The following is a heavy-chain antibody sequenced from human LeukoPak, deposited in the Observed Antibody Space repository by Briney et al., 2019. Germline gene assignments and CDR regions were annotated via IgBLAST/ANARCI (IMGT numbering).Heavy chain of an antibody. Sequence: GGSLRLSCAASKFTFSSYSMNWVRQAPGKGLEWVSSINSYSSYIYYADSVKGRFTISRDNSKNTLYLQMNSLRAEDTAVYYCAKVAANDPPADAFDIWGQGTMVTVSS. V-gene: IGHV3-21*04. J-gene: IGHJ3*02. D-gene: IGHD1-1*01. CDR2: INSYSSYI. CDR3: AKVAANDPPADAFDI. CDR1: KFTFSSYS.